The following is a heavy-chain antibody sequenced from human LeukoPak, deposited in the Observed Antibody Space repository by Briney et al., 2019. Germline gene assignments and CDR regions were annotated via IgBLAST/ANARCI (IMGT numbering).Heavy chain of an antibody. CDR1: GGSFSGYY. CDR2: INHSGST. CDR3: ARGHTSFDY. V-gene: IGHV4-34*01. Sequence: SETLSLTCAVYGGSFSGYYWSWIRQPPGKGLEWIGEINHSGSTNYNPSLKSRVTISVDASKNQFSLKLSSVTAADTAVYYCARGHTSFDYWGQGTLVTVSS. J-gene: IGHJ4*02. D-gene: IGHD2/OR15-2a*01.